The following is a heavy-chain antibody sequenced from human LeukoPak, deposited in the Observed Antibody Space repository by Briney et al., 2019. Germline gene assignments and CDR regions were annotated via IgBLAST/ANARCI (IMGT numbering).Heavy chain of an antibody. CDR1: GFIFSSYS. Sequence: GGSLRLSCAASGFIFSSYSMNWVRQAPGKGLEWVSSITSSSNYIYYADSVKGRFTISRDNAKSSLYLQMNSLRAEDTALYHCARVASDSSGNYYFDYWGQGTLVTVSS. V-gene: IGHV3-21*04. J-gene: IGHJ4*02. D-gene: IGHD3-22*01. CDR3: ARVASDSSGNYYFDY. CDR2: ITSSSNYI.